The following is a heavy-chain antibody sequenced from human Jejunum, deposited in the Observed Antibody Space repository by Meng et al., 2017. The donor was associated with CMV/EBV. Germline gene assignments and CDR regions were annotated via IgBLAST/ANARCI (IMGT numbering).Heavy chain of an antibody. Sequence: LKISCEASGFTFSDYWPHWVRQPPGKGLVRVSSINGDGSRTSYAASVKGRFSISRDNAKNTVYAEMNSLRAEDTAVYYCANVRLGYWGQGTLVTVSS. J-gene: IGHJ4*02. D-gene: IGHD1-26*01. V-gene: IGHV3-74*01. CDR2: INGDGSRT. CDR1: GFTFSDYW. CDR3: ANVRLGY.